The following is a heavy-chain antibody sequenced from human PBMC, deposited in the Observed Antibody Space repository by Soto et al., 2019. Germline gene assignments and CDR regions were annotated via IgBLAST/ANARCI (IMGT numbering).Heavy chain of an antibody. V-gene: IGHV3-33*01. CDR1: GFTFSSYG. J-gene: IGHJ4*02. Sequence: GGSLRLSCAASGFTFSSYGMHWVRQAPGKGLEWVAVIWYDGSNKYYADSVKGRFTISRDNSKNTLYLQMNSLRAEDTAVYYCARSSGYYRGNLDYWGQGTLVTVSS. CDR3: ARSSGYYRGNLDY. CDR2: IWYDGSNK. D-gene: IGHD3-3*01.